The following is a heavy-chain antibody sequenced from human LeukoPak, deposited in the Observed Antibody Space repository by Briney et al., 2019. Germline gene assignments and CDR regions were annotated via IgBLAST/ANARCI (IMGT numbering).Heavy chain of an antibody. J-gene: IGHJ4*02. V-gene: IGHV1-69*01. CDR3: ARGGAGSGSYYDYFDY. D-gene: IGHD1-26*01. CDR2: IIPIFGTA. Sequence: SVKVSCKASGGTFSSYAISWVRQAPGQGLEWKGGIIPIFGTANYAQKFQGRVTITADESTSTAYMELSSLRSEDTAVYYCARGGAGSGSYYDYFDYWGQGTLVTVSS. CDR1: GGTFSSYA.